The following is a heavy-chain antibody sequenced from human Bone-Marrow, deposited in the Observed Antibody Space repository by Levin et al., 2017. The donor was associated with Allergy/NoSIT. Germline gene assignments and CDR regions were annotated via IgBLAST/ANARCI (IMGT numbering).Heavy chain of an antibody. J-gene: IGHJ3*02. V-gene: IGHV1-69*13. CDR1: GGTFPRYA. Sequence: VASVKVSCKASGGTFPRYAITWVRQAPGQVLKWMGGIIPIFGATNYAQKFQGRVTITADESTSTVYMELSSLRSDDTAVYYCARVRTTVTQNDAFDIWGQGTLVTVSA. CDR2: IIPIFGAT. D-gene: IGHD4-17*01. CDR3: ARVRTTVTQNDAFDI.